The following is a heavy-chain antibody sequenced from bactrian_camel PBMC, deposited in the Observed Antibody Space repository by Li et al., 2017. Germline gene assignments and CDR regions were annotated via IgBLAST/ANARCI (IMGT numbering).Heavy chain of an antibody. CDR2: IYSDGSNT. J-gene: IGHJ4*01. D-gene: IGHD7*01. V-gene: IGHV3-2*01. Sequence: VQLVESGGGSVQAGGSLRLSCAASGFTFSSYYMSWVRQAPGKGLEWVSSIYSDGSNTGYVDSVKGRFTISRDEAKNTVYLQMNNLKPEDTAMYYCAADVGSMSVIVDLTTGARGPRSPSP. CDR3: AADVGSMSVIVDLTT. CDR1: GFTFSSYY.